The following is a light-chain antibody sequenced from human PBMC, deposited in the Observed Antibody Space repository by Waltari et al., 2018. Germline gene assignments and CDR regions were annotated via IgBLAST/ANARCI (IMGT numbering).Light chain of an antibody. CDR2: DAS. CDR1: QDISNY. Sequence: DIQMTQSPSSLSASVGVRVTITCQASQDISNYLNWYQQKPRKAHKLLIYDASNLETGVPSRFSGSGSGTDFTFTISSLQPEDIATYYCQQYDNLRLTFGGGTKVEIK. V-gene: IGKV1-33*01. CDR3: QQYDNLRLT. J-gene: IGKJ4*01.